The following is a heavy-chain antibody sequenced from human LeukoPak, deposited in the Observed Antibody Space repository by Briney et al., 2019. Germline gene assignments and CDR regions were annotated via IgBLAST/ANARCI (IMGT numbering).Heavy chain of an antibody. D-gene: IGHD5-18*01. V-gene: IGHV4-39*07. J-gene: IGHJ3*02. CDR2: IYSSGST. CDR1: GASISSGSNY. CDR3: ARGRGWIQLWLKPENDAFDI. Sequence: SETLSLTCSVSGASISSGSNYWGWIRQPPGKTLEWIGSIYSSGSTYYNPSLKSRVIIIIDTPKNHFSLTLSSVTAADTAVYYCARGRGWIQLWLKPENDAFDIWGQGTMVTVSS.